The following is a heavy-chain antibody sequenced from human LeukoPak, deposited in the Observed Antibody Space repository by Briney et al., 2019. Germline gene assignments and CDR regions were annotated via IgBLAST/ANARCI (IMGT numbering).Heavy chain of an antibody. Sequence: PSETLSLTCTVSVGSISSYYWSWIRQPAGKGVEWIGHIYISGSTNYNPSLKRRVTMSVDTSKNHFSLRLTSLTAADTAVYYCASLYYDGSGNFDYWGQGTLVTVSS. J-gene: IGHJ4*02. D-gene: IGHD3-22*01. CDR3: ASLYYDGSGNFDY. CDR1: VGSISSYY. V-gene: IGHV4-4*07. CDR2: IYISGST.